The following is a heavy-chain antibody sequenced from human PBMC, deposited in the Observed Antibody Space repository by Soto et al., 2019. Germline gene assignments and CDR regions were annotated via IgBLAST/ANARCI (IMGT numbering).Heavy chain of an antibody. V-gene: IGHV4-4*08. CDR3: ARGATAGIVGWLDP. Sequence: QVPLQESGPGLVKPSETLSLPCAVSGGFITSYYWRWIRQSPGKGLEWIGYISASGSTKYNPSLNSRVTLCVDTSNNLLSLRLTSVTAADTAVYYCARGATAGIVGWLDPWGQGTLVPVSS. CDR1: GGFITSYY. J-gene: IGHJ5*02. D-gene: IGHD6-13*01. CDR2: ISASGST.